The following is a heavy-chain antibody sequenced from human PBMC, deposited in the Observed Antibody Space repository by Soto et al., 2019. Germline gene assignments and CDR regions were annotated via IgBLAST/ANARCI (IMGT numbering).Heavy chain of an antibody. J-gene: IGHJ3*02. CDR1: NGSISSLSW. D-gene: IGHD3-10*01. Sequence: QVQLQESGPGLVEPSGTLSLTCAVSNGSISSLSWWVWVRQSPGTGLEWIGEIYHSGTTNYKPSLKSRVTLSVDKSNNPFSMELRSVTAADTAVYYGATAVPLVAGSFYPYDAFDIWGRGTMVTVSS. V-gene: IGHV4-4*02. CDR2: IYHSGTT. CDR3: ATAVPLVAGSFYPYDAFDI.